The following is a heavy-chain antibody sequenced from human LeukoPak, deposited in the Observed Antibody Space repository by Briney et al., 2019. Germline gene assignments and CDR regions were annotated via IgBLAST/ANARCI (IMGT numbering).Heavy chain of an antibody. Sequence: SETLSLTCTVSGGSISSGDYYWSWIRQPPGKGLEWIGYIYYSGSTYYNPSLKSRVTISVDTPKNQFSLKLSSVTAADTAVYYCARGRVDCSGGSCYLNGMDVWGQGTTVTVSS. CDR2: IYYSGST. J-gene: IGHJ6*02. V-gene: IGHV4-30-4*01. D-gene: IGHD2-15*01. CDR1: GGSISSGDYY. CDR3: ARGRVDCSGGSCYLNGMDV.